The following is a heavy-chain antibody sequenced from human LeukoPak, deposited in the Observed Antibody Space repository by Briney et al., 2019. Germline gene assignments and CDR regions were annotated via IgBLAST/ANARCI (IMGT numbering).Heavy chain of an antibody. CDR1: GSTFSNYA. V-gene: IGHV3-23*01. J-gene: IGHJ4*02. Sequence: GGSLRLSCAASGSTFSNYAMSWVRQAPGKGLEWVSGISRSGGSTYYADSVKGLFTISRDNSKSTLYLQMNSLRAEDTAVYYCANDFPQEDYWGQGTLVTVSS. CDR2: ISRSGGST. CDR3: ANDFPQEDY.